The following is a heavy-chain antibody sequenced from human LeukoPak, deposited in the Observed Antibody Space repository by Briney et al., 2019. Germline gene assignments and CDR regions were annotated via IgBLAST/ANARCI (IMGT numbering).Heavy chain of an antibody. Sequence: SVKVSCKASGGTFSSYAISWVRQAPGQRLEWIGWIVVGSGNTNYAQKFQERVTITRDMSTSTAYMELSSLRSEDTAVYYCAAAVGATFGIDYWGQGTLVTVSS. V-gene: IGHV1-58*02. CDR3: AAAVGATFGIDY. CDR2: IVVGSGNT. CDR1: GGTFSSYA. J-gene: IGHJ4*02. D-gene: IGHD1-26*01.